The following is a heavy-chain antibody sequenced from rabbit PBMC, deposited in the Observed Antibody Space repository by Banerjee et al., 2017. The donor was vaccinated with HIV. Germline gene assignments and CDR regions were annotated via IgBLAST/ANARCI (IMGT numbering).Heavy chain of an antibody. CDR3: ARESYVGAGYFTL. CDR1: GFDFSSYG. CDR2: IDPLFGST. J-gene: IGHJ4*01. D-gene: IGHD4-2*01. Sequence: QEQLVESGGGLVQPGGSLKLSCKASGFDFSSYGVSWVRQAPGKGLEWIGYIDPLFGSTYYASWVNGRFTISSHNAQNTLYLQLNSLTAADTATYFCARESYVGAGYFTLWGPGTLVTVS. V-gene: IGHV1S47*01.